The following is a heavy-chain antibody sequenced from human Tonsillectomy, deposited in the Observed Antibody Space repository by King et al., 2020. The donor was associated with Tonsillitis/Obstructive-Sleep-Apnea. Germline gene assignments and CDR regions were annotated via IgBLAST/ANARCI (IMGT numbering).Heavy chain of an antibody. CDR1: GFVFSNAW. V-gene: IGHV3-15*01. CDR2: IKSKTSGGTT. Sequence: VQLVESGGGLVKPGGSLRLSYAASGFVFSNAWMSWVRQAPGKGLEWVGHIKSKTSGGTTDYAAPVKGRFTISRDDAKTTLFLQMNSLKSEDTAVYYCTTYYYGSGSYPLDYWGQGTLVTVSS. CDR3: TTYYYGSGSYPLDY. J-gene: IGHJ4*02. D-gene: IGHD3-10*01.